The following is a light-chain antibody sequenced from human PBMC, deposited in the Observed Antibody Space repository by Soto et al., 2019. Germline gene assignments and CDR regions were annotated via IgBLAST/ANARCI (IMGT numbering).Light chain of an antibody. CDR1: QSVSSY. V-gene: IGKV3-11*01. Sequence: EIVLTQSPATLSLSPGERATLSCRASQSVSSYLAWYQQKPGQAPRLLIYDASNRATGIPARFSGSGSGTDLTLTISSLEPEAFAVYYCQRRSNWPPALTFGGGTKVEIK. CDR3: QRRSNWPPALT. J-gene: IGKJ4*01. CDR2: DAS.